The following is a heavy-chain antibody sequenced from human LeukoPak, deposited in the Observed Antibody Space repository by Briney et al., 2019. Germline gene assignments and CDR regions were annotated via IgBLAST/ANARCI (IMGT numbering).Heavy chain of an antibody. D-gene: IGHD5-24*01. J-gene: IGHJ4*02. CDR2: IYTSGST. CDR3: ARGRVEMAAIDFDY. Sequence: SETLSLTCTVSGGSISSGSYYWSWIRQPAGKGLEWIGRIYTSGSTNYNPSLKSRVTISVDTSKNQFSLKLSSVTAADTAMYYCARGRVEMAAIDFDYWGQGTLVTVSS. CDR1: GGSISSGSYY. V-gene: IGHV4-61*02.